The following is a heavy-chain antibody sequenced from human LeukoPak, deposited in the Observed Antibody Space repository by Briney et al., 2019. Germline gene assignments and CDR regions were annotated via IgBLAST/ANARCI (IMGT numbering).Heavy chain of an antibody. D-gene: IGHD7-27*01. V-gene: IGHV3-23*01. CDR2: ISGSGGST. Sequence: GGSLRLSCTASGFTFSVYAMTWVRQAPGKGLEWVSAISGSGGSTYYADSVKGRFTISRDNSKNTLYLQMNSLRAEDTAVYYCARDLTGDGRYDYWGQGTLVTVSS. CDR3: ARDLTGDGRYDY. J-gene: IGHJ4*02. CDR1: GFTFSVYA.